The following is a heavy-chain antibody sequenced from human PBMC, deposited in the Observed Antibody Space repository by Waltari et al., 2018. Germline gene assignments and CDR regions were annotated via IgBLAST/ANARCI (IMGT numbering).Heavy chain of an antibody. CDR1: GYTLAGFS. D-gene: IGHD2-15*01. Sequence: QVQVVQSGAEVKKPGASVKVSCKVSGYTLAGFSIHWVRRAPGKGLEWMGRLDPKDGHAVLAQNFQGRVTMTEDSSTDTAYMELSSLRPEDTALYYCHLTGRNIVVMAATSPSFYSYIDVWGRETTVTVSS. V-gene: IGHV1-24*01. CDR2: LDPKDGHA. J-gene: IGHJ6*03. CDR3: HLTGRNIVVMAATSPSFYSYIDV.